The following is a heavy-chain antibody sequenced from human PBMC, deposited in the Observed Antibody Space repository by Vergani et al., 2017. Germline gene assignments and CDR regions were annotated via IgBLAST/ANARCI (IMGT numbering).Heavy chain of an antibody. Sequence: QLQLQESGPGLVKPSQTLSLTCTVSGGSISSGDYYWSWIRQPPGKGLEWIGYIYYSGSTYYNPSLKSRVTISVDTSKNQFSLKLSSVTAADTAVYYCASAPYIVATVRYYYGMDVWGQGTTVTVSS. CDR1: GGSISSGDYY. D-gene: IGHD5-12*01. CDR2: IYYSGST. V-gene: IGHV4-30-4*08. CDR3: ASAPYIVATVRYYYGMDV. J-gene: IGHJ6*02.